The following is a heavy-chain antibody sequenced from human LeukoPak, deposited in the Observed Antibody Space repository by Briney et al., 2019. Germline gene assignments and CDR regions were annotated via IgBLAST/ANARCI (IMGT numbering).Heavy chain of an antibody. Sequence: SETLSLTCTVSGGSISSSSYYWGWIRQPPGTGLEWIGSIYYSGSTYYNPSLKSRVTISVDTSKNQFSLKLSSVTAADTAVYYCARRRIGYSYGLDYWGQGTLVTVSS. CDR1: GGSISSSSYY. J-gene: IGHJ4*02. D-gene: IGHD5-18*01. CDR3: ARRRIGYSYGLDY. CDR2: IYYSGST. V-gene: IGHV4-39*01.